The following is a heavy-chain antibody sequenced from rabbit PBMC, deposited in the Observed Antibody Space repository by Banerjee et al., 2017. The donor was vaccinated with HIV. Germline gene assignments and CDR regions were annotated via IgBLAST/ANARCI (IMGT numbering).Heavy chain of an antibody. D-gene: IGHD6-1*01. CDR3: AGRDGYTAYAFDP. V-gene: IGHV1S40*01. J-gene: IGHJ2*01. CDR2: IYTGSGST. Sequence: QSLEESGGDLVKPGASLTLTCTASGFSFSSSYWICWVRQAPGKGLELIACIYTGSGSTYYASWAKGRFTISKTSSTTVTLQMTSLTAADTATYFCAGRDGYTAYAFDPWGPGTLVT. CDR1: GFSFSSSYW.